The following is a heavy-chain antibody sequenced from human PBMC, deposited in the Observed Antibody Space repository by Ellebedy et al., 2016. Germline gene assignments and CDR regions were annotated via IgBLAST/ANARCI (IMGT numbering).Heavy chain of an antibody. D-gene: IGHD1-26*01. V-gene: IGHV5-51*01. J-gene: IGHJ6*03. Sequence: GESLKISXKGSGYSFTSYWIGWVRQMPGKGLEWMGIIYPGDSDTRYSPSFQGQVTISADKSISTAYLQWSSLKASDTAMYYCARLSGSYVYYYYYMDVWGKGTTVTVSS. CDR1: GYSFTSYW. CDR3: ARLSGSYVYYYYYMDV. CDR2: IYPGDSDT.